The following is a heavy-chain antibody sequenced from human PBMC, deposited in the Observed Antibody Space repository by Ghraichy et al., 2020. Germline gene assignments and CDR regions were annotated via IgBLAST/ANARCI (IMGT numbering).Heavy chain of an antibody. Sequence: ASVKVSCKAFGYTFTSYGISWVRQAPGQGLEWMGWISAYNGNTNYAQKLQGRVTMTTDTSTSTAYMELRSLRSDDTAVYYCARARVEGRGAGIIDYFDYWGQGTLVTVSS. V-gene: IGHV1-18*01. J-gene: IGHJ4*02. CDR3: ARARVEGRGAGIIDYFDY. CDR2: ISAYNGNT. D-gene: IGHD6-13*01. CDR1: GYTFTSYG.